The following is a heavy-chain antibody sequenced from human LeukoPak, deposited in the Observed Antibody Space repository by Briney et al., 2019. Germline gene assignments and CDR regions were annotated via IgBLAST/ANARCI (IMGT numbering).Heavy chain of an antibody. Sequence: TGGSLRLSCAAAGFTFSNYWMHWVRQAPGKGLVWVSRIKSGGRTNYADSVKGRFTISRDNAKNTVSLQMNSLRAEDTGVYYCARAPSEIGGYYPEYFRHWGQGTLVTVSS. CDR1: GFTFSNYW. CDR3: ARAPSEIGGYYPEYFRH. D-gene: IGHD3-22*01. J-gene: IGHJ1*01. V-gene: IGHV3-74*01. CDR2: IKSGGRT.